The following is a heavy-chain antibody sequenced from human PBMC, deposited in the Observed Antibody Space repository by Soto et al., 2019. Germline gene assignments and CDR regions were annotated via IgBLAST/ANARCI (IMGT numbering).Heavy chain of an antibody. V-gene: IGHV3-21*01. CDR3: ARDIRCSGGTCHGWFDP. CDR1: GFTFSSYN. J-gene: IGHJ5*02. CDR2: ISSSSTYI. Sequence: PGGSLRLSCAASGFTFSSYNMNWVRQAPGKGLEWVSSISSSSTYIFYADSVKGRFTISRDNAKNSLYLEMNSLGAEDTAVYYCARDIRCSGGTCHGWFDPWGQGSLVTVSS. D-gene: IGHD2-15*01.